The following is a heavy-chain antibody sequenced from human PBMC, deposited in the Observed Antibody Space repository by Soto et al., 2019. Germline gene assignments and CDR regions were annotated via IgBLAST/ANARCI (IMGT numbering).Heavy chain of an antibody. CDR1: GGSLRGSY. CDR3: ARGHIPVYGPVPDYFDS. V-gene: IGHV4-34*02. Sequence: QVHLQQWGAGLLKPSETLSLTCGVYGGSLRGSYWSWIRQPPGKALEWLGKVTHSGSTTFNPSLTSRVTVSVDTSDNQFSLTLTSVTAADMAVYYCARGHIPVYGPVPDYFDSWGQGTLVTVAS. D-gene: IGHD2-21*01. CDR2: VTHSGST. J-gene: IGHJ4*02.